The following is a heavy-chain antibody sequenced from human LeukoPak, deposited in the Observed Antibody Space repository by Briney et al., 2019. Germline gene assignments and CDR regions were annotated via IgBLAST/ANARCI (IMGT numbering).Heavy chain of an antibody. Sequence: GGSLRLSCAASGFTFTSNCMTWVRQAPGKGLEWVANIHQGGSEEYYVDSVKGRFTTSRDNTKNSLYRQMNSLRAEDTAIYYCARDRANLVFRGQGTLVTVSS. V-gene: IGHV3-7*01. CDR3: ARDRANLVF. J-gene: IGHJ4*02. D-gene: IGHD4/OR15-4a*01. CDR2: IHQGGSEE. CDR1: GFTFTSNC.